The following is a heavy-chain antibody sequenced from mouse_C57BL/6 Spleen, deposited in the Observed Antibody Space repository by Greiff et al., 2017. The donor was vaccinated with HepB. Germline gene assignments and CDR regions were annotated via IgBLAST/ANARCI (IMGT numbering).Heavy chain of an antibody. CDR1: GYTFTTYP. J-gene: IGHJ3*01. D-gene: IGHD2-1*01. V-gene: IGHV1-47*01. CDR2: FHPYNDDT. Sequence: VQRVESGAELVKPVASVKMSCKASGYTFTTYPIEWMKQNHGKSLEWIGNFHPYNDDTKYNEKFKGKATLTVEKSSSTVYLELSRLTSDDSAVYYCARSYYGNSFAYWGQGTLVTVSA. CDR3: ARSYYGNSFAY.